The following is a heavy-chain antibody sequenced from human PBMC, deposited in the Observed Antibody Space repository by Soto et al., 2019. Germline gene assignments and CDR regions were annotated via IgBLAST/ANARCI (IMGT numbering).Heavy chain of an antibody. CDR2: IYASGST. CDR1: AGSISSHY. Sequence: SETLSLTCTVSAGSISSHYWSWIRQPVGKGLEWIGHIYASGSTNYNPSLKNRVTMSVDTSKNQFSLRLKSVTAADTAVYYCASSSLYGMDVWGQGTTVTVSS. V-gene: IGHV4-4*07. CDR3: ASSSLYGMDV. J-gene: IGHJ6*02.